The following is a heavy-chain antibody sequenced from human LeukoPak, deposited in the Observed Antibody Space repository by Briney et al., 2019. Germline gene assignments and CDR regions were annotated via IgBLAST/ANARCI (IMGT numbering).Heavy chain of an antibody. CDR2: FSAYNGTT. J-gene: IGHJ4*02. D-gene: IGHD1-26*01. Sequence: ASVKVSCKASGYTFTSYNINWVRQAPGQGLEWMGWFSAYNGTTDYAQKLQGRVTMTTDTSTSTAYVELRSLRSDDTAVYYCARDRLSATGGWDLVFDYWGQGTLVTVSS. V-gene: IGHV1-18*01. CDR1: GYTFTSYN. CDR3: ARDRLSATGGWDLVFDY.